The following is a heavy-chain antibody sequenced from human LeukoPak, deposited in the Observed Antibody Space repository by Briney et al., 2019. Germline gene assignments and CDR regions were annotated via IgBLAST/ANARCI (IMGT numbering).Heavy chain of an antibody. CDR2: IYHSGST. D-gene: IGHD1-14*01. CDR3: AREITFPHPSSYFDY. Sequence: PSGTLSLTCAVSGGSISSSNWWSWVRQPPGKGLEWIGEIYHSGSTNYNPSLKSRVTISVDKSKNQFSLKLSSVTAADTAVYYCAREITFPHPSSYFDYWGQGTLVTVSS. J-gene: IGHJ4*02. V-gene: IGHV4-4*02. CDR1: GGSISSSNW.